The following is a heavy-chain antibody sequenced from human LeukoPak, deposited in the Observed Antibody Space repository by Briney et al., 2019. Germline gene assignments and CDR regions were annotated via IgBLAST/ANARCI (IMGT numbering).Heavy chain of an antibody. J-gene: IGHJ4*01. D-gene: IGHD1-7*01. CDR3: VPFNWHYTSLXFAX. CDR1: GFTFRGSA. Sequence: GGALRLSCAGSGFTFRGSAMHWVRQASGKGREWGGRIRTKANNYATAYAASLSGRFTISRDDSNNMAYLHLNGLQTEDTALYYCVPFNWHYTSLXFAXXGHGTLVTV. V-gene: IGHV3-73*01. CDR2: IRTKANNYAT.